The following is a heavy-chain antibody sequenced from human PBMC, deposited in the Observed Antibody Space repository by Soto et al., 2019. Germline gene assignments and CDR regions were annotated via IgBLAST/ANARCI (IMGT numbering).Heavy chain of an antibody. Sequence: QITLKESGPTLVRPAQTLTLTCDFSGFSLSTYHMGVAWLRQPPGKALEWLALLYWDDDKRYSPSLKDRLAISKDTSNNQVVLTITNIDPGDSATYFWAHAGDYDLLTFDHWGPGTLVTVSS. CDR3: AHAGDYDLLTFDH. CDR2: LYWDDDK. D-gene: IGHD4-17*01. J-gene: IGHJ4*01. CDR1: GFSLSTYHMG. V-gene: IGHV2-5*02.